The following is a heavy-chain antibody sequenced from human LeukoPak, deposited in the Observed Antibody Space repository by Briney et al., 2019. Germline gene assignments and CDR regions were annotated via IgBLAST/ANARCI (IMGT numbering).Heavy chain of an antibody. CDR1: GFTFSSYA. CDR3: TRVLGGSYYSDF. J-gene: IGHJ4*02. CDR2: ISGSGGST. Sequence: GGSLRLSCAASGFTFSSYAMSWVRQAPGKGLEWVSAISGSGGSTYYADSVKGRFTISRDNAKNTLYLQMNSLRAEDTAVYYCTRVLGGSYYSDFWGQGTLVTVSS. V-gene: IGHV3-23*01. D-gene: IGHD1-26*01.